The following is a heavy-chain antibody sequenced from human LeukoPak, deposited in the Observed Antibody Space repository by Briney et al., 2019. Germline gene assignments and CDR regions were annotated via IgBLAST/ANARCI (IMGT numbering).Heavy chain of an antibody. V-gene: IGHV3-43*01. CDR1: GFTFDDYT. CDR3: ANGYTSTSLGTPFDY. J-gene: IGHJ4*02. D-gene: IGHD6-13*01. Sequence: PGGSLRLSCAAPGFTFDDYTMHWVRQAPGKGLEWVSLISWDGGSTYYADSVKGRFTISRDNSKNSLYLQMNSLRTEDTALYYCANGYTSTSLGTPFDYWGQGTLVTVSS. CDR2: ISWDGGST.